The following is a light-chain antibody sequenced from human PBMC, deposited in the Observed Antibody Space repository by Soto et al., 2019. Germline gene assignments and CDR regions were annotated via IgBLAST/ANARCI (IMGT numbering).Light chain of an antibody. J-gene: IGKJ2*01. CDR2: LGS. Sequence: DIVMTQSPLSLPVTPRESASISCRSSQSLLHTNGYNFLDWYLQRPGQSPQLLIYLGSNRASGVPDRFSGSGSGTEFTLEISRVEAEDVGVYYCMQALQTPDTFGQGTKGDIK. CDR1: QSLLHTNGYNF. CDR3: MQALQTPDT. V-gene: IGKV2-28*01.